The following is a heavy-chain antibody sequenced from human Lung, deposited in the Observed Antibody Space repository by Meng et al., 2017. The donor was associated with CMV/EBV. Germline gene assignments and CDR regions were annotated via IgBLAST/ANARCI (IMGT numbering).Heavy chain of an antibody. CDR3: ASFPPPGKQWLVTDY. CDR2: IYHSGST. Sequence: VPVQGSGPGLVKPWGTLSLTCAVSGGSISRSNWWSWVRQPPGKGLEWIGEIYHSGSTNYNPSLKSRVTISVDKSKNQFSLKLSSVTAADTAVYYCASFPPPGKQWLVTDYWGQGTLVTVSS. D-gene: IGHD6-19*01. V-gene: IGHV4-4*02. J-gene: IGHJ4*02. CDR1: GGSISRSNW.